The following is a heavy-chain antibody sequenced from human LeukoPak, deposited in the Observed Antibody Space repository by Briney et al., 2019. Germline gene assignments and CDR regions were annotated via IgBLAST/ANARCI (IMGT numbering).Heavy chain of an antibody. Sequence: GGSLRLSCAASGFTFSSYAMSWVRQGPGKGLEWVSAISGSGGTTYYAGSVKGRFTISRDNSKNTLYLQMNSLRAEDTAVYYCARVEGYSSSWPDYWGQGTLVTVSS. CDR1: GFTFSSYA. V-gene: IGHV3-23*01. CDR2: ISGSGGTT. CDR3: ARVEGYSSSWPDY. D-gene: IGHD6-13*01. J-gene: IGHJ4*02.